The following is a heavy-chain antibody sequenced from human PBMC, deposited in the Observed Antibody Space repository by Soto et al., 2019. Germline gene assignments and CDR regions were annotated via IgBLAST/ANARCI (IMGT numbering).Heavy chain of an antibody. CDR2: IWYDGSNK. CDR3: AREQGGFGELSGYYGMDV. CDR1: GFTFSSYG. Sequence: QVQLVESGGGVVQPGRSLRLSCAASGFTFSSYGMHWVRQAPGKGLEWVAVIWYDGSNKYYADSVKGRFTISRDNSKNTLYLQMSSLRAEDTAVYYCAREQGGFGELSGYYGMDVWGQGTTVTVSS. J-gene: IGHJ6*02. V-gene: IGHV3-33*01. D-gene: IGHD3-10*01.